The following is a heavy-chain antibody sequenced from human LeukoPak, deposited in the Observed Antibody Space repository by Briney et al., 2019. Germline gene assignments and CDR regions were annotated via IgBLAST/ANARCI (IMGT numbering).Heavy chain of an antibody. D-gene: IGHD1-26*01. Sequence: SETLSLTCTVSSGSISTSNYYWGWVRQPPGKALEWIGNIFYSGSTYYSPSLKSRVTISLDTSRNQFSLKLNSVTAADTAVYYCARTWGLEDYYYYMDVWGKGTTVTVSS. CDR3: ARTWGLEDYYYYMDV. V-gene: IGHV4-39*07. CDR2: IFYSGST. J-gene: IGHJ6*03. CDR1: SGSISTSNYY.